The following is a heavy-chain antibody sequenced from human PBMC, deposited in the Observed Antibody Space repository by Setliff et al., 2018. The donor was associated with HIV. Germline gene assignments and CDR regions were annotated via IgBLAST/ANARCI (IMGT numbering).Heavy chain of an antibody. CDR3: ARDIDYWSPAARRFFYYMDV. D-gene: IGHD6-6*01. J-gene: IGHJ6*03. CDR2: ISSSGSDV. CDR1: GFTFKDFS. V-gene: IGHV3-11*04. Sequence: PGGSLRLSCAASGFTFKDFSMAWIRQAPGKGLEWVSYISSSGSDVYYADSVKGRFTISRDNSRNSLYLQMNSLREEDTAVYYCARDIDYWSPAARRFFYYMDVWGKGTTVTVSS.